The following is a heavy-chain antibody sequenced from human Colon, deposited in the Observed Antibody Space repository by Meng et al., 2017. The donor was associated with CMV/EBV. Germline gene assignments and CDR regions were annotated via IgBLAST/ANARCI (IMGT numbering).Heavy chain of an antibody. CDR1: GGTFSSYA. CDR3: ARDSGYYDSSPNWFDP. CDR2: IIPIFGTA. J-gene: IGHJ5*02. V-gene: IGHV1-69*05. D-gene: IGHD3-22*01. Sequence: SGGTFSSYASSWVRQAPGQGLEWMGGIIPIFGTANYAQKFQGRVTITTDESTSTAYMELSSLRSEDTAVYYCARDSGYYDSSPNWFDPWGQGTLVTVSS.